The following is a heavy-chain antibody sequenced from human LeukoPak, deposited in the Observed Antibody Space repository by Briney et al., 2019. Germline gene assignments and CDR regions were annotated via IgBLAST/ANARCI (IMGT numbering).Heavy chain of an antibody. CDR1: GGTFSSYA. J-gene: IGHJ4*02. D-gene: IGHD6-19*01. Sequence: ASVKVSCKASGGTFSSYAISWVRQAPGQGLEWMGRIIPILGIANYAQKFQGRVTITADKSTSTAYMELSSLRSEDTAVYYCARDSLSSGWADLFDYWGQGTLVTVSS. CDR2: IIPILGIA. V-gene: IGHV1-69*04. CDR3: ARDSLSSGWADLFDY.